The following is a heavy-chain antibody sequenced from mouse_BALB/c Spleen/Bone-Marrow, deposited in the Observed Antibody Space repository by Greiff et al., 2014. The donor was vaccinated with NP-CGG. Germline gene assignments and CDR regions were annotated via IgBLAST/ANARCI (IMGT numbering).Heavy chain of an antibody. J-gene: IGHJ2*01. CDR3: ALYYDYDVGY. V-gene: IGHV14-3*02. CDR1: GFNIKDTY. CDR2: IDPANGNT. D-gene: IGHD2-4*01. Sequence: VQLQQSGAELVKPGASLKLSCTASGFNIKDTYMHWVKQRPEQGLEWIGRIDPANGNTKYDPKFQGKATITADTSSNTAYLQLSSLTSEDTAVYYCALYYDYDVGYWGQGTTLTVSS.